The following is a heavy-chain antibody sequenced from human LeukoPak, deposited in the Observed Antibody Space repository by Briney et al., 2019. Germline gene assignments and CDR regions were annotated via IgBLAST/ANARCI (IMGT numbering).Heavy chain of an antibody. CDR2: INSDGSST. J-gene: IGHJ4*02. CDR1: GFTFSSYW. CDR3: ARTQGF. V-gene: IGHV3-74*01. Sequence: GGSLRLSCAASGFTFSSYWMHWVRQAPGKGLVWVSQINSDGSSTAYADSVKGRFTISRDNAKNTLYHQMNSLRAEDTAVYYCARTQGFWGQGTLVTVSS.